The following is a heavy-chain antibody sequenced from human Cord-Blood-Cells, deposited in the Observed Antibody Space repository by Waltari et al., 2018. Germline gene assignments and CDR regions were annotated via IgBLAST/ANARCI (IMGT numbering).Heavy chain of an antibody. CDR1: GFTFTSSA. V-gene: IGHV1-58*02. CDR2: IVVGSGNT. D-gene: IGHD3-22*01. J-gene: IGHJ3*02. Sequence: QMQLVQSGPEVKKPGTSVKVSCQASGFTFTSSAMQWCRQARGQRLEWIGWIVVGSGNTNYAQKFQERVTITRDMSTSTAYMELSSLRSEDTAVYYCAAGSSSGYDAFDIWGQGTMVTVSS. CDR3: AAGSSSGYDAFDI.